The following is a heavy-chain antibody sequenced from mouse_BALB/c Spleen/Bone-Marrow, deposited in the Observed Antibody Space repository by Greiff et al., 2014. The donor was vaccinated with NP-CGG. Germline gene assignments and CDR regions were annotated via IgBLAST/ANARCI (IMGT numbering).Heavy chain of an antibody. D-gene: IGHD4-1*01. Sequence: QVQLKQSGPGLVQPSQSLSITCTVSGFSLTSYGVHWVRQSPGKGLEWLGVIWGGGNTDYNAAFISRLSISKDNSKSQVFFKMNSLQADDTAIYYCASNWDYAMDYWGQGTAVTVSS. J-gene: IGHJ4*01. CDR1: GFSLTSYG. CDR3: ASNWDYAMDY. CDR2: IWGGGNT. V-gene: IGHV2-4-1*01.